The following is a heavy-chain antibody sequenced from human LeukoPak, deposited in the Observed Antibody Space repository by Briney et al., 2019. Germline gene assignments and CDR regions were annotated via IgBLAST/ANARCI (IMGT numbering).Heavy chain of an antibody. J-gene: IGHJ4*02. CDR3: ARVLSSGWYYFDY. CDR2: IYTSGST. D-gene: IGHD6-19*01. CDR1: GGSISSYY. Sequence: SETLSLTCTVSGGSISSYYWSRIRQPAGKGLEWIGRIYTSGSTNYNPSLKSRVTMSVDTSKNQFSLKLSSVTAADTAVYYCARVLSSGWYYFDYWGQGTLVTVSS. V-gene: IGHV4-4*07.